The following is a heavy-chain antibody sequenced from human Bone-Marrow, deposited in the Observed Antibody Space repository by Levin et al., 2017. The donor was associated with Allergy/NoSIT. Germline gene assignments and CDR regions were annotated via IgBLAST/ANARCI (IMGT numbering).Heavy chain of an antibody. J-gene: IGHJ4*02. V-gene: IGHV3-30-3*01. CDR3: TRGAGIFGITH. Sequence: GGSLRLSCAASGFTFSSTPMHWVRQAPGKGLEWLAFISHDGSNKIYAESVKGRFTVSRDNSKNTLHLQINALRVDDTAVFFCTRGAGIFGITHWGQGTLVTVSS. CDR1: GFTFSSTP. CDR2: ISHDGSNK. D-gene: IGHD1-14*01.